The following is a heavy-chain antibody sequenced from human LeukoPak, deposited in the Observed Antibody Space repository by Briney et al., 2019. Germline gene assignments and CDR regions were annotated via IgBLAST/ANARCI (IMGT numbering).Heavy chain of an antibody. CDR2: ISSSSSYI. D-gene: IGHD3-22*01. V-gene: IGHV3-21*01. CDR1: GFTFSSYS. J-gene: IGHJ4*02. CDR3: ARAGWLSGRAVFDY. Sequence: GGSLRLSCAASGFTFSSYSMTWVRQAPGKGLEWVSSISSSSSYIYYADSVKGRFTISRDNTKNSLYLQMNSLRAEDTAVYYCARAGWLSGRAVFDYWGQGTLVTVSS.